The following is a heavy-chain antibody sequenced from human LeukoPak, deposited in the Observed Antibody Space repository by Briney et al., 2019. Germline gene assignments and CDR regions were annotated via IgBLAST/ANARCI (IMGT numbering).Heavy chain of an antibody. D-gene: IGHD1-26*01. J-gene: IGHJ4*02. CDR1: GGTFISYA. CDR2: INPSGGST. Sequence: ASVKVSCKASGGTFISYAISWVRQAPGQGLEWMGIINPSGGSTSYAQKFQGRVTMTRDTSTSTVYMELSSLRSEDTAVYYCAREPRSSGSYYFDYWGQGTLVTVFS. CDR3: AREPRSSGSYYFDY. V-gene: IGHV1-46*01.